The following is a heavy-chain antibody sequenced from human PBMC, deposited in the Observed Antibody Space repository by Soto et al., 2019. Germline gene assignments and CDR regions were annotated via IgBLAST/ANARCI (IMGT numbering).Heavy chain of an antibody. CDR1: GFSLTASGMC. J-gene: IGHJ3*01. CDR3: ARIQRTTVAIPGLDAFDV. V-gene: IGHV2-70*01. D-gene: IGHD4-17*01. CDR2: IDWDGDK. Sequence: GSGPTLVNPTQTLTLTCTFSGFSLTASGMCVSWIRQPPGKALEWLAFIDWDGDKYYMTSLKTRLTISKDTSKNQVVLTMTNVDPVDTATYYCARIQRTTVAIPGLDAFDVWGQGTMVTVSS.